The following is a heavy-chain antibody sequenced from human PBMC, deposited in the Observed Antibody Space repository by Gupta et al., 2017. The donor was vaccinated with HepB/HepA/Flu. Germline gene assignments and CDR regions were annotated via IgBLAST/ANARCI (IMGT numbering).Heavy chain of an antibody. V-gene: IGHV3-7*01. Sequence: MSWVRQAPGKGLEWVANIKQDGSEKYYVDSVKGRFTISRDNAKNSLYLQMNSLRAEDTAVYYCARVPYDFWSGYYSWHFDYWGQGTLVTVSS. D-gene: IGHD3-3*01. CDR3: ARVPYDFWSGYYSWHFDY. CDR2: IKQDGSEK. J-gene: IGHJ4*02.